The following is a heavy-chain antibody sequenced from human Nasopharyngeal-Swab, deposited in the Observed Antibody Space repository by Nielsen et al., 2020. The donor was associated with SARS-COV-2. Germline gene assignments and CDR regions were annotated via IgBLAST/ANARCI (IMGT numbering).Heavy chain of an antibody. D-gene: IGHD1-1*01. J-gene: IGHJ4*02. CDR3: ARGPRPKRHLDY. Sequence: ASVKVSCKTSGYTFASFDINWVRQATGRGLEWVGWMNLDSGDTHYAQEFQGKVTLIRDTSRSTAYMELSSLRSEDTAVYYCARGPRPKRHLDYWGQGTLVTVSS. CDR2: MNLDSGDT. CDR1: GYTFASFD. V-gene: IGHV1-8*01.